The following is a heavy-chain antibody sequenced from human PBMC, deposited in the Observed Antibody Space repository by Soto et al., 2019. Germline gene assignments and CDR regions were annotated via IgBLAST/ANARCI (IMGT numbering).Heavy chain of an antibody. J-gene: IGHJ6*02. V-gene: IGHV3-30-3*01. CDR1: GFTFSSYA. Sequence: QVQLVESGGGVVQPGRSLRLSCAASGFTFSSYAMHWVRQAPGKGLEWVAVISYDGSNKYYADSVKGRFTISRDNSKNTLYLRMNSFRAEDTAVYYCARVAATVTTWSEYYGMDVWGQGTTVTVSS. CDR2: ISYDGSNK. D-gene: IGHD4-17*01. CDR3: ARVAATVTTWSEYYGMDV.